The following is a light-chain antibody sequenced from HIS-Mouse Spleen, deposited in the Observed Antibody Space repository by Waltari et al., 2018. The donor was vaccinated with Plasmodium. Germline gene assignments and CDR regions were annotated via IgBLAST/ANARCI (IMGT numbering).Light chain of an antibody. J-gene: IGLJ2*01. CDR3: GTWDSSLSAGVV. V-gene: IGLV1-51*01. CDR2: DNN. Sequence: QSVLTQPPSVSAAPGQQVTISCPGSSSHLGNSYVSWYQQPPGTAPKLLIYDNNKRPSGIPDRFSGSKSGTSATLGITGLQTGDEADYYCGTWDSSLSAGVVFGGGTKLTVL. CDR1: SSHLGNSY.